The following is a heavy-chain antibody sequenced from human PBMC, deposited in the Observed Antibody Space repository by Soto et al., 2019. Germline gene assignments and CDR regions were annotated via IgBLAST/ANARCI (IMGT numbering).Heavy chain of an antibody. Sequence: QVQLQESGPRLVKPSETLSLTCTVSGDSISPYYWSWIRQPPGKELEWIGYIYYSGSTEYNPSFKSRVTISVDTSKKQFSLKLSSVTAADTGVYYCAKGSTGSWDYWGQGTLVTVSS. CDR1: GDSISPYY. V-gene: IGHV4-59*01. D-gene: IGHD2-15*01. J-gene: IGHJ4*02. CDR2: IYYSGST. CDR3: AKGSTGSWDY.